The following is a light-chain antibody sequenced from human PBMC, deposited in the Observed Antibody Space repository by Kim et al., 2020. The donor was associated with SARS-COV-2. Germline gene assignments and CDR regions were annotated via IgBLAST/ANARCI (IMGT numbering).Light chain of an antibody. CDR2: DVS. CDR1: SSDVGGYNY. Sequence: GQSITISCTGTSSDVGGYNYVSWYQQHTGKAPKLMIYDVSNRPSGVSNRFSGYKSGNTAYLTISGLQAEDEADYYCSSYTSSSTLVFGGGTQLTVL. J-gene: IGLJ2*01. V-gene: IGLV2-14*03. CDR3: SSYTSSSTLV.